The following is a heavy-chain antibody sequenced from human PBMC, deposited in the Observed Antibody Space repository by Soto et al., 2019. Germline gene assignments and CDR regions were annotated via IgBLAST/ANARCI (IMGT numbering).Heavy chain of an antibody. CDR2: INPSGGST. D-gene: IGHD1-7*01. V-gene: IGHV1-46*01. CDR3: ARWAGTTFGYFVY. J-gene: IGHJ4*02. CDR1: GSTFTSYY. Sequence: ASVKAFCKASGSTFTSYYMHWVRQAPGQGLEWMGIINPSGGSTSYAQKFQGRVTMTRDTSTSTVYMELSSLRSEDTAVYYCARWAGTTFGYFVYWGQGTQVTVSS.